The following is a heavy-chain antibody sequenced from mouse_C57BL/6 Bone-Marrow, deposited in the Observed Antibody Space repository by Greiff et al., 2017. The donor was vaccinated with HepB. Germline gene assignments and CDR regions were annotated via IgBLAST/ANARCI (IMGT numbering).Heavy chain of an antibody. V-gene: IGHV5-6*01. CDR3: ARHFTPVVAKSYFDY. CDR2: ISSGGSYT. J-gene: IGHJ2*01. CDR1: GFTFSSYG. D-gene: IGHD1-1*01. Sequence: EVKLMESGGDLVKPGGSLKLSCAASGFTFSSYGMSWVRQTPDKRLEWVATISSGGSYTYYPDSVKGRFTISRDNAKNTLYLQMSSLKSEDTAMYYCARHFTPVVAKSYFDYWGQGTTLTVSS.